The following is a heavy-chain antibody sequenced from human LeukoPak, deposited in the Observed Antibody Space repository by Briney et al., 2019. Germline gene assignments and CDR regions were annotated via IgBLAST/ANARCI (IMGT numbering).Heavy chain of an antibody. J-gene: IGHJ4*02. V-gene: IGHV4-59*01. CDR2: IYSSGST. Sequence: SETLSLTCTVSGGSISSNYWSWIRQPPGKGLEWIGYIYSSGSTNYNPSLKSRVTISVDTSKNQFSLNLSSVTAADTAVYYCARVLYTAATITSLGYWGQGTLVTVSS. D-gene: IGHD5-24*01. CDR1: GGSISSNY. CDR3: ARVLYTAATITSLGY.